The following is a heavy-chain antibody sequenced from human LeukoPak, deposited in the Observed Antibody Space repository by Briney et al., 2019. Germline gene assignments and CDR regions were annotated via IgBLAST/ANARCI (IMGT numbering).Heavy chain of an antibody. CDR1: GYTFTSYY. Sequence: ASVKVSCKASGYTFTSYYMHWVRQAPGQGLEWMGIINPSGGSISYAQKFQDRVTMTRDTSTSTVYMELSSLRSEDTAVYYCVRDWAAAGPVWWFDPWGQGTLVTVSS. V-gene: IGHV1-46*01. CDR2: INPSGGSI. J-gene: IGHJ5*02. CDR3: VRDWAAAGPVWWFDP. D-gene: IGHD6-13*01.